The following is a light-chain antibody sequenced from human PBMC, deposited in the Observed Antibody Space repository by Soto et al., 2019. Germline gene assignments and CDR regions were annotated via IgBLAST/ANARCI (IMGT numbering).Light chain of an antibody. CDR1: QSVSNN. V-gene: IGKV3-15*01. J-gene: IGKJ1*01. CDR2: GAS. CDR3: QKYNSAPWT. Sequence: EIVMTQSPATLSVSPGERATLSCRTSQSVSNNLAWYQQKPGQAPRLLIYGASTRATGIPARFSGSGSGTEFTLTISSLQSEDVATYYCQKYNSAPWTFGQGTKVDIK.